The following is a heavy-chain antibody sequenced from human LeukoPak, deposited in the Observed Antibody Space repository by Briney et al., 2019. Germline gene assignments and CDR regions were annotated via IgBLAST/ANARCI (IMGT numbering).Heavy chain of an antibody. V-gene: IGHV1-18*04. Sequence: ASVKVSCKASGYTFRNYGINWVRQAPGQGLEWMGWISAYNGNANYAQKLRGRVTMTTDTSTSTAYMELRSLRSDDTAVYYCARKGDSSSWFANAFDIWGQGTMVTVSS. CDR2: ISAYNGNA. J-gene: IGHJ3*02. CDR3: ARKGDSSSWFANAFDI. CDR1: GYTFRNYG. D-gene: IGHD6-13*01.